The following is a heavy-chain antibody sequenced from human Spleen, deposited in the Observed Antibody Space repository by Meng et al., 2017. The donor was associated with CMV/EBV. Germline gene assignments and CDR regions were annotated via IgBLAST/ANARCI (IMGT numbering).Heavy chain of an antibody. D-gene: IGHD3-3*01. V-gene: IGHV5-51*01. CDR2: IYPLDSDT. CDR1: GYSFTSYW. Sequence: GESLKISCKGSGYSFTSYWIGWVRQTPGKGLEWMGIIYPLDSDTKYSPSFQGQVIISVDKSFSTAYLQWSSLKASDTAIYYCARLHDFSSGYPPRFFDYWGQGTLVTVSS. CDR3: ARLHDFSSGYPPRFFDY. J-gene: IGHJ4*02.